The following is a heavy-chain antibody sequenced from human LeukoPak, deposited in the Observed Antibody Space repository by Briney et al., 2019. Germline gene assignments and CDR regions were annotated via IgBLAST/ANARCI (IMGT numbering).Heavy chain of an antibody. D-gene: IGHD3-16*01. CDR1: GFTFSSYG. Sequence: GGSLRLSCAASGFTFSSYGMHWVRQAPGKGLEWVAVIWYDGSNKYYADSVKGRFTISRDNSKNTLYLQMNSLRAEDTAVYYCASSDYGGYYYYYGMDVWGQGTTVTVSS. CDR2: IWYDGSNK. CDR3: ASSDYGGYYYYYGMDV. V-gene: IGHV3-33*01. J-gene: IGHJ6*02.